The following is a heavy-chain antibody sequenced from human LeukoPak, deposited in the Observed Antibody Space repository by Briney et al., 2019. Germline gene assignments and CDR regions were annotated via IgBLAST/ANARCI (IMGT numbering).Heavy chain of an antibody. Sequence: PSETLSLTCAVYGVSFSGYYWSWIRQPPGKGLEWIGEINHSGSTNYNPSLKSRVTISVDTSKNQFSLKLSSVTAADTAVYYCARAGGSYPDAFDIWGQGTMVTVSS. V-gene: IGHV4-34*01. J-gene: IGHJ3*02. CDR3: ARAGGSYPDAFDI. CDR2: INHSGST. CDR1: GVSFSGYY. D-gene: IGHD3-16*01.